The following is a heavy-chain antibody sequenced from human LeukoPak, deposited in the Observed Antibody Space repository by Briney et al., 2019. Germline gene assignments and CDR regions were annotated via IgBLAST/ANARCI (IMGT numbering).Heavy chain of an antibody. Sequence: ASVKVSYKASGCTFTSYYMHWVRQAPGQGLEWVGIINPSGCSTSHPQPFHGKVTMTRGTSTSTVFLELGSLRSEDTATYYCARDRHKYYYESGGTYMDVWGKGTTVTISS. J-gene: IGHJ6*03. CDR3: ARDRHKYYYESGGTYMDV. V-gene: IGHV1-46*01. CDR1: GCTFTSYY. D-gene: IGHD3-10*01. CDR2: INPSGCST.